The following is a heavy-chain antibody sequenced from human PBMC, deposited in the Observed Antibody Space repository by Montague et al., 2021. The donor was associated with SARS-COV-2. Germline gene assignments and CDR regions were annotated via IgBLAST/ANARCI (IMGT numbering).Heavy chain of an antibody. Sequence: SETLSLTCTVSGDSVSHDFWTWIRQPPRKGLEWIGYVYYSRSSSYNPSLWGRVSIAVDTSKNQFSLRLSTVTAADTAIYYCVRDPAPSGSGTFYDYWGQGTLVAVSS. D-gene: IGHD1-26*01. V-gene: IGHV4-59*02. CDR2: VYYSRSS. CDR1: GDSVSHDF. J-gene: IGHJ4*02. CDR3: VRDPAPSGSGTFYDY.